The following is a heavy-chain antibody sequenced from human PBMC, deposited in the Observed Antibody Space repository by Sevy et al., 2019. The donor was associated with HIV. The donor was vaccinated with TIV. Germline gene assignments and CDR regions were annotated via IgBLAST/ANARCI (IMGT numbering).Heavy chain of an antibody. D-gene: IGHD1-1*01. Sequence: SETLSLTCTVSAGSTSTYYWNWIRQPPGKGLEWIGYISDSGFSNDNPSLRSRVTISIDTSKNQFSLRLTSVSAADTAVYYCARGGGRTDWGMDVWGPGTTVTVSS. CDR3: ARGGGRTDWGMDV. CDR2: ISDSGFS. V-gene: IGHV4-59*01. J-gene: IGHJ6*02. CDR1: AGSTSTYY.